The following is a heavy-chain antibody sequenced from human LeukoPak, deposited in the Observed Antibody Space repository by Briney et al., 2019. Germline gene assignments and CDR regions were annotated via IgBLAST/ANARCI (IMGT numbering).Heavy chain of an antibody. CDR2: IKQDGREK. V-gene: IGHV3-7*03. Sequence: GGSLRLSCAASGFTFSSYWMSWVRQAPGKGLEWVANIKQDGREKYYVDSVKGQFTISRDNAKNSLYLQMNSLRAEDTAVYYCATIAVEVCYDYWGQGTLVTVSS. J-gene: IGHJ4*02. CDR3: ATIAVEVCYDY. D-gene: IGHD6-19*01. CDR1: GFTFSSYW.